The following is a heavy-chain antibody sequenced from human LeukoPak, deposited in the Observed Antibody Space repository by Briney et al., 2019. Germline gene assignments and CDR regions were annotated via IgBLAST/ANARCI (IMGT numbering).Heavy chain of an antibody. CDR3: AELGITMIGGV. Sequence: GSLRLSCEASGFTVNSYSMNWVRQARGKGLEWVSSITSSGRYIYYADSVKGRFTISRDNAKNSLYLQMNSLRAEDTAVYYCAELGITMIGGVWGKGTTVTISS. D-gene: IGHD3-10*02. V-gene: IGHV3-21*01. CDR2: ITSSGRYI. CDR1: GFTVNSYS. J-gene: IGHJ6*04.